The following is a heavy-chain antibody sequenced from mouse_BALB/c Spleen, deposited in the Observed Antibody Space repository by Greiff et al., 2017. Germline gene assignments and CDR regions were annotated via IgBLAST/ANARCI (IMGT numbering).Heavy chain of an antibody. CDR1: GYTFTSYW. D-gene: IGHD2-14*01. V-gene: IGHV1-87*01. CDR2: IYPGDGDT. CDR3: ARYRYDGGMDY. J-gene: IGHJ4*01. Sequence: QVQLQQSGAELARPGASVKLSCKASGYTFTSYWMQWVKQRPGQGLEWIGAIYPGDGDTRYTQKFKGKATLTADKSSSTAYMQLSSLASEDSAVYYCARYRYDGGMDYWGQGTSVTVSS.